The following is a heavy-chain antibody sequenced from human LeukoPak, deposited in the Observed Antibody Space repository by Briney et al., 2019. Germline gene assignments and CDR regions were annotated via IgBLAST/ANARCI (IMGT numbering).Heavy chain of an antibody. CDR2: IYYSGST. CDR1: GGSISSGDYY. D-gene: IGHD3-22*01. Sequence: PSETLSLTCTVSGGSISSGDYYWSWIRQPPGKGLECIGYIYYSGSTNYNPSLKSRVTISVDTSKNQFSLKLSSVTAADTAVYYCASTRDGEDYYDSSGYFQFDCWGQGTLVTVSS. V-gene: IGHV4-61*08. CDR3: ASTRDGEDYYDSSGYFQFDC. J-gene: IGHJ4*02.